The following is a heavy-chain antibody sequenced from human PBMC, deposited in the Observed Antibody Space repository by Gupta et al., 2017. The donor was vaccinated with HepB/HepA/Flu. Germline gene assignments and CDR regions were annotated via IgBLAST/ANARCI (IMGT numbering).Heavy chain of an antibody. CDR2: IGTSGRTT. D-gene: IGHD4-17*01. V-gene: IGHV3-48*03. CDR3: TKHRDGDYTPHY. J-gene: IGHJ4*02. Sequence: EVQLVESGGDLVQPGGSLRLSCAASGFTFNTFDMNWVRQAPGRGLEWISYIGTSGRTTYYADSVKGRFVISRDNTENSLYLQMNFLRVEDTAIHYCTKHRDGDYTPHYWGQGTLVTVSS. CDR1: GFTFNTFD.